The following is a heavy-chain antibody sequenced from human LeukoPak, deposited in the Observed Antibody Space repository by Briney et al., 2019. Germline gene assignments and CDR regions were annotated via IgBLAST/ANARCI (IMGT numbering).Heavy chain of an antibody. Sequence: GGSLRLSCAASGFTFSSYAMSWVRQAPGKGLEWVSAISGSGGSTYYADSVKGRFTISRDNAKNSLYLQMNSLRDEDTAVYYCARGGALRGAWDYWGQGTLVTVSS. CDR3: ARGGALRGAWDY. D-gene: IGHD3-10*01. CDR2: ISGSGGST. J-gene: IGHJ4*02. V-gene: IGHV3-23*01. CDR1: GFTFSSYA.